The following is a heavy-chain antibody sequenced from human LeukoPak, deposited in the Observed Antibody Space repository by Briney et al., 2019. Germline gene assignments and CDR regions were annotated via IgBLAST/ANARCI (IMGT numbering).Heavy chain of an antibody. CDR3: ARDKTSMVRGVINGMDV. V-gene: IGHV3-48*04. J-gene: IGHJ6*02. CDR2: ISSSSSTI. CDR1: GFTFSSYS. Sequence: GGSLRLSCAASGFTFSSYSMNWVRQAPGKGLEWVSYISSSSSTIYYADSVKGRFTISRDNAKNSLYLQMNSLRAEDTAVYYCARDKTSMVRGVINGMDVWGQGTTVTVSS. D-gene: IGHD3-10*01.